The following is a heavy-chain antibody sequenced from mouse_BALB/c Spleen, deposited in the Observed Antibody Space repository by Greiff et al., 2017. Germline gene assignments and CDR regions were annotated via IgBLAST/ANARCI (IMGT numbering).Heavy chain of an antibody. Sequence: VQLQQSGAELARPGASVKLSCKASGYTFTDYYINWVKQRTGQGLEWIGEIYPGSGNTYYNEKFKGKATLTADKSSSTAYMQLSSLTSEDSAVYFCARRGYYGSKAYWGQGTLVTVSA. J-gene: IGHJ3*01. CDR3: ARRGYYGSKAY. V-gene: IGHV1-77*01. CDR1: GYTFTDYY. CDR2: IYPGSGNT. D-gene: IGHD1-1*01.